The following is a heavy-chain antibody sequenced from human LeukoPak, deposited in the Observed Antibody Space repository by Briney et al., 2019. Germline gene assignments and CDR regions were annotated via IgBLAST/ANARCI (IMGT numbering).Heavy chain of an antibody. D-gene: IGHD6-19*01. CDR1: GYTFTIYA. V-gene: IGHV3-23*01. CDR3: GKISKQWLDRYFDF. Sequence: GGSLRLSYAASGYTFTIYAMTWVRQAPGKGLEWVSGIYGSGQTTYYADSVKGRFTISRDNSKNTLYLQMSSLRLGDTAVYYCGKISKQWLDRYFDFWGQGALVTVSS. CDR2: IYGSGQTT. J-gene: IGHJ4*02.